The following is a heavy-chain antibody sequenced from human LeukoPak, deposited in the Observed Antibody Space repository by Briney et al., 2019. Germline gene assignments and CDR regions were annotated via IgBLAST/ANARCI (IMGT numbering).Heavy chain of an antibody. CDR3: ARGVSGAYYYYYMDV. CDR2: INPNSGGT. J-gene: IGHJ6*03. D-gene: IGHD1-26*01. V-gene: IGHV1-2*02. CDR1: GYTFTGYY. Sequence: ASVKVSCKASGYTFTGYYMQWVRQAPGQGLEWMGWINPNSGGTNYAQKFQGRVTMTRDTSISTAYMELSSLRSDDSAVYYCARGVSGAYYYYYMDVWGKGTTVTVSS.